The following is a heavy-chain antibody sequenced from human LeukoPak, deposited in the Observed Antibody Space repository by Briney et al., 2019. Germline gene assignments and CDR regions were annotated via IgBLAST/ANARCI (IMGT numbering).Heavy chain of an antibody. J-gene: IGHJ4*02. V-gene: IGHV3-30*02. CDR2: IRYDGSNK. CDR3: AKARIAAAGYGTLLDY. Sequence: PGGSLRLSCAASGFTFSSYGMHWVRQAPGKGLEWVAFIRYDGSNKYYADSVKGRFTISRDNSKNTLYLQMNSLRAEDTAVYYCAKARIAAAGYGTLLDYWGQGTLVTVSS. D-gene: IGHD6-13*01. CDR1: GFTFSSYG.